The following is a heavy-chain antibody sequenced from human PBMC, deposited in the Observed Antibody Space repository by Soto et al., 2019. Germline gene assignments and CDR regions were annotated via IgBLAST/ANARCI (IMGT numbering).Heavy chain of an antibody. V-gene: IGHV5-51*01. CDR2: IYPGDSDT. CDR1: GYSFTSYW. D-gene: IGHD6-6*01. Sequence: PGDSLKISSKGSGYSFTSYWIGWVRQMPGKGLEWMGIIYPGDSDTRYSPSFQGQVTISADKSIGTAYLQWSSLKASDTAMYYCARRAAAHHYYYGMDVWGQGTTVTVSS. J-gene: IGHJ6*02. CDR3: ARRAAAHHYYYGMDV.